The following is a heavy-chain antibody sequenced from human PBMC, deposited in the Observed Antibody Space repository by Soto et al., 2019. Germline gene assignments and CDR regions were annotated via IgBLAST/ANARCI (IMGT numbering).Heavy chain of an antibody. CDR1: GDSVSSNSAA. J-gene: IGHJ6*02. CDR3: ARQGLLNYHAGYYYYYGMDV. Sequence: PSQTLSLTCAISGDSVSSNSAAWNWIRQSPSRGLEWLGRTYYRSKWYNDYAVSVKSRITINPGTSKNQFSLQLNSVTPEDTAVYYCARQGLLNYHAGYYYYYGMDVWGQGTTVTVFS. D-gene: IGHD1-7*01. V-gene: IGHV6-1*01. CDR2: TYYRSKWYN.